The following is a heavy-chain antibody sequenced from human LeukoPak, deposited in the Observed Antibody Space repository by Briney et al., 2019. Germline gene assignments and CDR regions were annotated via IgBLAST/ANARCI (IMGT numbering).Heavy chain of an antibody. CDR1: GFTFSSYA. Sequence: PGGSLRLSCAASGFTFSSYAMSWVRQAPGKGLEWVSSISGSDYSTYYADSVKGRFTISRDNSKNTLYLQMNSLRAEDTAVYYCAKGEHQPTLSFDYWGQGTLVTVSS. CDR2: ISGSDYST. V-gene: IGHV3-23*01. CDR3: AKGEHQPTLSFDY. J-gene: IGHJ4*02. D-gene: IGHD1-26*01.